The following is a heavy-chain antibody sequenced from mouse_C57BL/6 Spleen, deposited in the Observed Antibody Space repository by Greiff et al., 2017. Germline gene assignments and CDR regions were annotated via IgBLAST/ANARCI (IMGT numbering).Heavy chain of an antibody. J-gene: IGHJ4*01. Sequence: EVQLQQSGTVLARPGASVKMSCKTSGYTFTSYWMHWVKQRPGQGLEWIGAIYPGNSDTSYNQKFKGKAKLTAVTAASTAYMERSSLTNEDSAVYYCTRGSSSYGDAMDYWGQGTSVTVSS. CDR1: GYTFTSYW. CDR2: IYPGNSDT. CDR3: TRGSSSYGDAMDY. D-gene: IGHD1-1*01. V-gene: IGHV1-5*01.